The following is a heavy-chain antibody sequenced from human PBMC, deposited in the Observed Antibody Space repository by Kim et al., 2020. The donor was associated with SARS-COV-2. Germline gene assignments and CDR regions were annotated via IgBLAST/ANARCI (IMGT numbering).Heavy chain of an antibody. CDR1: GYTFNSYD. D-gene: IGHD3-16*02. Sequence: ASVTVSCKASGYTFNSYDITWVRQAPGQGLEWLGWISTYNGNTKYAQRVQGRVTMTKDTSTSTAYMELRSLRSDDTAVYYCARMQGFGELSESYWGQGTLVTVSS. CDR3: ARMQGFGELSESY. V-gene: IGHV1-18*01. CDR2: ISTYNGNT. J-gene: IGHJ4*02.